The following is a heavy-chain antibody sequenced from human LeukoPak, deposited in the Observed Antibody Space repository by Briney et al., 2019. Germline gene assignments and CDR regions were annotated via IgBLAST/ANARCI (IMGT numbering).Heavy chain of an antibody. Sequence: GASVKVSCKASGYTFTSYGISWVRQAPGQGLEWMGWISAYNGNTNYAQKLQGRVTMTTDTSTSTAYMELRSLRSDDTAVYYCARVGIAAMVSYYYYMDVWGKGTTVTVSS. CDR3: ARVGIAAMVSYYYYMDV. J-gene: IGHJ6*03. CDR2: ISAYNGNT. V-gene: IGHV1-18*01. D-gene: IGHD5-18*01. CDR1: GYTFTSYG.